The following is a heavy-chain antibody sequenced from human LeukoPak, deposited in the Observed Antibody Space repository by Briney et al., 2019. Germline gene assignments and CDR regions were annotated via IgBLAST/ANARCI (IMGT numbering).Heavy chain of an antibody. CDR3: ARVYGGDSGLFDS. V-gene: IGHV3-72*01. D-gene: IGHD4-23*01. CDR2: IRKKANSYTT. Sequence: PGGSLRLSCAASGFTFSSYEMNWVRQAPGKGLEWVGRIRKKANSYTTEYAASVNGRFTISRDDSKNSLYLQMHSLETEDTAVYYCARVYGGDSGLFDSWGQGTLVTVSS. J-gene: IGHJ4*02. CDR1: GFTFSSYE.